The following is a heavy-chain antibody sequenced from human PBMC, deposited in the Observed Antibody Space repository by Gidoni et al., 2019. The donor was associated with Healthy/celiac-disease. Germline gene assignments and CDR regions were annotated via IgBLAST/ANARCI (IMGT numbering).Heavy chain of an antibody. D-gene: IGHD6-13*01. V-gene: IGHV3-21*01. Sequence: EVQLVESGGGLVKPGGSLRLSCAASGFTFSSYSMNWVRQAPGKGLGWVSSISSSSSYIYYADAVKGRFTISRDNAKNSLYLQMNSLRAEDTAVYYCARERGEQQLVLWGQGTLVTVSS. CDR2: ISSSSSYI. CDR1: GFTFSSYS. J-gene: IGHJ4*02. CDR3: ARERGEQQLVL.